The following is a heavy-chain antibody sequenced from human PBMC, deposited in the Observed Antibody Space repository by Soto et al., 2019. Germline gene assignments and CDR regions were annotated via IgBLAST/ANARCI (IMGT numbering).Heavy chain of an antibody. CDR3: ARDHVNYYDSSGYSNWFDP. J-gene: IGHJ5*02. CDR2: ISYDGSNK. V-gene: IGHV3-30-3*01. Sequence: GGSLRLSCAASGFTFSSYAMHWVRQAPGKGLEWVAVISYDGSNKYYADSVKGRFTISRDNSKNTLYLQMNSLRAEDTAVYYCARDHVNYYDSSGYSNWFDPWGQGTLVTVSS. CDR1: GFTFSSYA. D-gene: IGHD3-22*01.